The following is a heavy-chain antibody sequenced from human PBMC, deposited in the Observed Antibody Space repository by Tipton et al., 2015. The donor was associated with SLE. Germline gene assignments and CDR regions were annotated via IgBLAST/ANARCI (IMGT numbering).Heavy chain of an antibody. CDR2: IYYSGST. V-gene: IGHV4-59*01. CDR3: ASAAWDYDSSGSGAFDI. Sequence: TLSLTCTVSGGSISSYYWSWIRQPAGKGLEWIGYIYYSGSTNYNPSLKSRITISVDTSKNPFSLKLSSVTAADTAVYYCASAAWDYDSSGSGAFDIWGQGTMVTVSS. D-gene: IGHD3-22*01. CDR1: GGSISSYY. J-gene: IGHJ3*02.